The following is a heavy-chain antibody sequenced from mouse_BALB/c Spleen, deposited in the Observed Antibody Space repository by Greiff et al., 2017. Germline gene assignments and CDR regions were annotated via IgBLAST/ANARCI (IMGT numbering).Heavy chain of an antibody. D-gene: IGHD2-2*01. CDR3: TRNHYGYPWFAY. Sequence: VQLKQSGTVLARPGASVKMSCKASGYSFTSYWMHWVKQRPGQGLEWIGAIYPGNSDTSYNQKFKGKAKLTAVTSASTAYMELSSLTNEDSAVYYCTRNHYGYPWFAYWGQGTLVTVSA. J-gene: IGHJ3*01. CDR2: IYPGNSDT. V-gene: IGHV1-5*01. CDR1: GYSFTSYW.